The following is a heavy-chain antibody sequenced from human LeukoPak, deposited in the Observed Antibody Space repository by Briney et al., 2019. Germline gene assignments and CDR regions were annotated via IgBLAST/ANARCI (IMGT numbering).Heavy chain of an antibody. CDR3: ARGRLVRNSGYYMDV. Sequence: GASVKVSCKASGYTFTSYNINWVRQATGQGLEWMGWMNPNSGNTGYAQKFQGRVTMTRNTSISTAYMELSSLRSEDTGVYYCARGRLVRNSGYYMDVWGKGTTVTVSS. D-gene: IGHD6-19*01. V-gene: IGHV1-8*01. J-gene: IGHJ6*03. CDR1: GYTFTSYN. CDR2: MNPNSGNT.